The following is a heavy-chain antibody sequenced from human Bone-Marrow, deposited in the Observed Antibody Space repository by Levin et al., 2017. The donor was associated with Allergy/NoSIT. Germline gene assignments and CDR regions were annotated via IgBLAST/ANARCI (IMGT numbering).Heavy chain of an antibody. J-gene: IGHJ4*02. D-gene: IGHD4-17*01. V-gene: IGHV3-23*01. Sequence: RTGGSLRLSCAASGFTFSSYAMSWVRQAPGKGLEWVSAISGSGGSTYYADSVKGRFTISRDNSKNTLYLQMNSLRAEDTAVYYCAKDPTVTRLWYWGQGTLVTVSS. CDR2: ISGSGGST. CDR1: GFTFSSYA. CDR3: AKDPTVTRLWY.